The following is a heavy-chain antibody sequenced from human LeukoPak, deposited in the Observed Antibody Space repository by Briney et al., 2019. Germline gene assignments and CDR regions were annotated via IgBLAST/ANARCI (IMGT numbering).Heavy chain of an antibody. CDR1: GFTFSSYA. CDR2: ISGIGGST. J-gene: IGHJ4*02. Sequence: GGSLRLSCAASGFTFSSYAISWVRQAPGKGLEWVSAISGIGGSTYYADSVKGRFTISRDNSKNTLYLQMNSLRAEDTAVYYCAKEPTYGSGSYYGYWGQGPLVTVSS. V-gene: IGHV3-23*01. CDR3: AKEPTYGSGSYYGY. D-gene: IGHD3-10*01.